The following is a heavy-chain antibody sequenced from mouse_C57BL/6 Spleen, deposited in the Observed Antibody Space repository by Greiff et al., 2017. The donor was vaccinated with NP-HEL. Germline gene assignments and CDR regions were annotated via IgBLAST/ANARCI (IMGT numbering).Heavy chain of an antibody. V-gene: IGHV2-6-1*01. J-gene: IGHJ4*01. D-gene: IGHD2-4*01. Sequence: VQVVESGPGLVAPSQSLSITCTVSGFSLTSYGVHWVRQPPGKGLEWLVVIWSDGSTTYNSALKSRLSISKDNSKSQVFLKMNSLQTDDTAMYYCARHGENYDYDDAMDYWGQGTSVTVSS. CDR3: ARHGENYDYDDAMDY. CDR1: GFSLTSYG. CDR2: IWSDGST.